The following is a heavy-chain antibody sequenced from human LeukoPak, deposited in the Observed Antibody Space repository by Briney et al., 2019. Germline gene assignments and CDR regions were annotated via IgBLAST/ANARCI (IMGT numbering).Heavy chain of an antibody. Sequence: GRSLRLSCAASGFTFSTYAMNWVRQAPGKGLEWVSYISSGSTYISYADSVKGRFTISRDNAKNSLYLHMNSLRAEDTAVYYCAGRRTTSVGRDYYFYYMDVWGHGTTVTVSS. V-gene: IGHV3-21*01. CDR2: ISSGSTYI. CDR1: GFTFSTYA. D-gene: IGHD2-2*01. CDR3: AGRRTTSVGRDYYFYYMDV. J-gene: IGHJ6*03.